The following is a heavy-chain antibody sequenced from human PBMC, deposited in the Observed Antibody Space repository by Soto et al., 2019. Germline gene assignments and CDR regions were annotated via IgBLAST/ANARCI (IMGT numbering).Heavy chain of an antibody. CDR3: ARGGDSAGRDY. CDR2: ISSSSSYI. CDR1: GFTFSSYS. V-gene: IGHV3-21*01. J-gene: IGHJ4*02. Sequence: EVQLVESGGGLVKPGGSLRLSCAASGFTFSSYSMNWVRQARGKGLEWVSSISSSSSYIYYADSVKGRFTISRDNAKNSLYLQMNSLRAEDTAVYYCARGGDSAGRDYWGQGTLVTVSS. D-gene: IGHD3-10*01.